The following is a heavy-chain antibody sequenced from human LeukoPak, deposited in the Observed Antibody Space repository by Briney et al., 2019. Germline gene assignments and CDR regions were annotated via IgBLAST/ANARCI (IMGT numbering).Heavy chain of an antibody. CDR2: IKSKTDGGTT. Sequence: PGGSLRLSCAAFGFSFTNAWMSWVRQAPGKGLEWVGRIKSKTDGGTTDYAAPVKGRFTISRDDSKNTLCLQMNSLKTEDTAVYYCARYCISSSCYKPPWGQGTLVTVSS. CDR1: GFSFTNAW. CDR3: ARYCISSSCYKPP. V-gene: IGHV3-15*01. D-gene: IGHD2-2*02. J-gene: IGHJ5*02.